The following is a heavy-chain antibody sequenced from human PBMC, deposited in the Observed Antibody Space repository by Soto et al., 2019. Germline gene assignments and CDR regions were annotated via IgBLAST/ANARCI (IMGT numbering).Heavy chain of an antibody. Sequence: SETLSLTCTVSGGSVSSGSYQWSWIRQPPGKGLEWIGYIYYTGSTNYNPSLKSRVTISVDTSKNQFSLKVSSVTAADTAVYYCARDPATSKKGLFDYWGQGTLVTVSS. J-gene: IGHJ4*02. CDR2: IYYTGST. CDR1: GGSVSSGSYQ. V-gene: IGHV4-61*01. CDR3: ARDPATSKKGLFDY.